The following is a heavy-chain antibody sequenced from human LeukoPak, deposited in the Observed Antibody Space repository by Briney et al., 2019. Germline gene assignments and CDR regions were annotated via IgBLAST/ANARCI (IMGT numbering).Heavy chain of an antibody. Sequence: PSETLSLTCTVSGGSISSGSYYWSWIRQPAGKGLEWIGRIYTSGSTNYNPSLKSRVTISVDTSKNQFSLKLSSVTAADTAVYYCARERGTHYDFWSGYSLGWFDPWGQGTLVTVSS. V-gene: IGHV4-61*02. J-gene: IGHJ5*02. D-gene: IGHD3-3*01. CDR3: ARERGTHYDFWSGYSLGWFDP. CDR2: IYTSGST. CDR1: GGSISSGSYY.